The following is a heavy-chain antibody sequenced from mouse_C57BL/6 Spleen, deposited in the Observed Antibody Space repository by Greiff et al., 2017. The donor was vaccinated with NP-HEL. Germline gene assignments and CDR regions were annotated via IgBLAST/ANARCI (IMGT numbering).Heavy chain of an antibody. CDR3: ARSHYGSSHWYFDG. J-gene: IGHJ1*03. CDR1: GYTFTDYN. D-gene: IGHD1-1*01. Sequence: EVQLQQSGPELVKPGASVKIPCKASGYTFTDYNMDWVKQSHGKSLEWIGDINPNNGGTIYNQKFKGKATLTVDKSSSTAYMELRSLTSEDTAVYYCARSHYGSSHWYFDGWGTGTTVTVSS. CDR2: INPNNGGT. V-gene: IGHV1-18*01.